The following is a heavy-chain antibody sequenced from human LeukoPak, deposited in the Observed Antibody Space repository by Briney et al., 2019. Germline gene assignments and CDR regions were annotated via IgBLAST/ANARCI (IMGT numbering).Heavy chain of an antibody. CDR1: GFTFSSYG. D-gene: IGHD2-2*01. CDR3: AREGCSSTSCYVPVI. J-gene: IGHJ4*02. Sequence: GRSLRLSCAASGFTFSSYGMHWVRQAPGKGLEWVAVISYDGSNKYYADSVKGRFTISRDSSKNTLYLQMNSLRAEDTAVYYCAREGCSSTSCYVPVIWGQGTLVTVSS. V-gene: IGHV3-30*03. CDR2: ISYDGSNK.